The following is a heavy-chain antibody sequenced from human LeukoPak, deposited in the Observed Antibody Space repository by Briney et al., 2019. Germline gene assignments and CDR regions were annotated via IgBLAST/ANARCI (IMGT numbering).Heavy chain of an antibody. CDR3: ARAYYYYYMDV. J-gene: IGHJ6*03. Sequence: ASVKVSCKASGYTFTSYDTNWVRQATGQGLEWMGWMNPNSGNTGYAQKFQGRVTITRNTSISTAYMELSSLRSEDTAVYYCARAYYYYYMDVWGKGTTVTVSS. CDR2: MNPNSGNT. V-gene: IGHV1-8*01. CDR1: GYTFTSYD.